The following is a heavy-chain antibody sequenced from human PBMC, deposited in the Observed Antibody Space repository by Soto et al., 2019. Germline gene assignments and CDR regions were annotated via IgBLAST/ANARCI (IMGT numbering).Heavy chain of an antibody. CDR2: IKSKSDGGTT. CDR1: GFTFTNAW. D-gene: IGHD4-17*01. J-gene: IGHJ4*02. V-gene: IGHV3-15*01. CDR3: TTQTLATVTFFDY. Sequence: GGSLRLSCAASGFTFTNAWMSWVRQAPGKGLEWVGRIKSKSDGGTTDYAAPVKGRFTISRDDSKKTLYLQMNSLKTEDTAVYYCTTQTLATVTFFDYWGQGTLVTVSS.